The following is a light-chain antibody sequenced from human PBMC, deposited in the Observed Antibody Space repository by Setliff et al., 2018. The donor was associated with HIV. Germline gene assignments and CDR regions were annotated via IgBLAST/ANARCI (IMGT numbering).Light chain of an antibody. CDR1: SSDVAGYDY. CDR2: AVS. V-gene: IGLV2-14*01. Sequence: QSVLAQPASVSGSPGQSITISCTGTSSDVAGYDYVSWYQQHPGKAPKLMIYAVSKRPSGVSNRLSGSKSGDTASLTISGLQAEDDADYYCSSYTSSSTFVFATGTKVTVL. CDR3: SSYTSSSTFV. J-gene: IGLJ1*01.